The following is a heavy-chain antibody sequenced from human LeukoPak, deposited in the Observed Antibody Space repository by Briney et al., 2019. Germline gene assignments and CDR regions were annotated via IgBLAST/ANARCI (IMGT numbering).Heavy chain of an antibody. D-gene: IGHD2-15*01. Sequence: PGGSLRLSCAASGFTFSSYAMSRVRQAPGKGLEWVSAISGSGGSTYYADSVKGRFTISRDNSKNTLYLQMNSMRAEDSAVYYCAKDPPYIVVVVDASPSDYWGQGTLVTVSS. CDR2: ISGSGGST. V-gene: IGHV3-23*01. CDR1: GFTFSSYA. J-gene: IGHJ4*02. CDR3: AKDPPYIVVVVDASPSDY.